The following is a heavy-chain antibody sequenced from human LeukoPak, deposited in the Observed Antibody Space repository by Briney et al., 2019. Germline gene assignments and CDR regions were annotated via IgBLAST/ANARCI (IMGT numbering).Heavy chain of an antibody. V-gene: IGHV4-39*07. CDR3: ARDTKLLWFGELFYWFDP. Sequence: SETLSLTCTVSGGSFNSGTNYWAWISQPPGKGLEWIGTIYHSGSTNYNPSLKSRVTISVDKSKNQFSLKLSSVTAADTAVYYCARDTKLLWFGELFYWFDPWGQGTLVTVSS. J-gene: IGHJ5*02. CDR2: IYHSGST. CDR1: GGSFNSGTNY. D-gene: IGHD3-10*01.